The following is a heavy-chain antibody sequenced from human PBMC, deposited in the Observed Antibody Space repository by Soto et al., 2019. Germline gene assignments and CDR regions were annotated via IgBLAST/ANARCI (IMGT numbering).Heavy chain of an antibody. J-gene: IGHJ4*02. CDR2: ISIRGGDE. V-gene: IGHV3-30*03. CDR3: TRVTIAARPNFAY. D-gene: IGHD6-6*01. CDR1: GFTFSSYA. Sequence: QVQLVESGGGVVQPGKSLRLSCAASGFTFSSYAMHWARQAPGKGLEWVTVISIRGGDEYYAESVRGRFTISRDETKKTLELKMDSLRVETKVVYYWTRVTIAARPNFAYWGQGTLSTVSS.